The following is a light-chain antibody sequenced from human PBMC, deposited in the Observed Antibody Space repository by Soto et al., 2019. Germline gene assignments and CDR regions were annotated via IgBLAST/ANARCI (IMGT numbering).Light chain of an antibody. V-gene: IGLV4-60*02. CDR3: ETWDSNTYV. CDR2: LEGSGTY. J-gene: IGLJ1*01. Sequence: QLVLTQSSSASAYLGSSVQLPCTLSSGHSSYIIAWHQQQPGKAPRYLMKLEGSGTYNKGSGVPDRFSGSSSGADRYLTISNLQFEDEADYYCETWDSNTYVFGTGTKLTVL. CDR1: SGHSSYI.